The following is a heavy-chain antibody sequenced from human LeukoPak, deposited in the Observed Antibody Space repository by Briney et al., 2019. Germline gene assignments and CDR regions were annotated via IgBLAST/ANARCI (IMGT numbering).Heavy chain of an antibody. V-gene: IGHV1-18*01. CDR3: ARGCRSYYGSGSCLSY. J-gene: IGHJ4*02. CDR1: GYTFTSYG. CDR2: ISACNGNT. D-gene: IGHD3-10*01. Sequence: ASVKVSCRASGYTFTSYGISWVRQAPGQGLEWMGWISACNGNTNYAQKLQGRVTMTTDTSTSTAYMELRSLRSDDTAVYYCARGCRSYYGSGSCLSYWGQGTLVTVSS.